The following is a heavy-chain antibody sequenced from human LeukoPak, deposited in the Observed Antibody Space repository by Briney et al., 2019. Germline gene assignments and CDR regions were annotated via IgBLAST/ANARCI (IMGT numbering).Heavy chain of an antibody. D-gene: IGHD4-17*01. V-gene: IGHV3-30*02. J-gene: IGHJ4*02. CDR2: IRYDGSNK. Sequence: GGSLRLSCAASGFTFSSYGMHWVRQAPGKGLEWVAFIRYDGSNKYYADSVKGRFTISRDNSKNTLYLQMNSLRAEDTAVYYCARGFSEDYGDYFDYWGQGTLVTVSS. CDR1: GFTFSSYG. CDR3: ARGFSEDYGDYFDY.